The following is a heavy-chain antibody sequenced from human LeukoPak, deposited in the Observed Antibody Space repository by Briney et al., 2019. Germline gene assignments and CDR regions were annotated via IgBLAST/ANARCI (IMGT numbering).Heavy chain of an antibody. J-gene: IGHJ4*02. CDR1: GFTFSSYS. CDR2: ISSSSSYI. Sequence: PGGSLRLSCAASGFTFSSYSMNWVRQAPGKGLEWVSSISSSSSYIYYADSVKGRFTISRDNAKNSLYLQMNSLRAEDTAVYYCARDRSTVVTHVFDYWGQGTLVTVSS. D-gene: IGHD4-23*01. CDR3: ARDRSTVVTHVFDY. V-gene: IGHV3-21*01.